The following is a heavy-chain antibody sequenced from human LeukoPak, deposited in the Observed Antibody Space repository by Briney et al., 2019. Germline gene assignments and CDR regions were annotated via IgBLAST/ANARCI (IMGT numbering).Heavy chain of an antibody. CDR2: IIAIFGTA. D-gene: IGHD3-22*01. J-gene: IGHJ4*02. CDR3: ARSYDSSGYYFDY. V-gene: IGHV1-69*05. Sequence: ASVKVSCKASGGTFSSYAISWVREAPGQGLEWMGRIIAIFGTANYAQKFQGRVTITTDESTSTAYMELSSLRSEDTAVYYCARSYDSSGYYFDYWGQGTLVTVSS. CDR1: GGTFSSYA.